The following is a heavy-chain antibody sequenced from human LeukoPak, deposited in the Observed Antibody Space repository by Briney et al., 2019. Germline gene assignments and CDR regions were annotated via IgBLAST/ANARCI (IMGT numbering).Heavy chain of an antibody. D-gene: IGHD4-11*01. CDR1: GFTVSSNY. J-gene: IGHJ6*03. V-gene: IGHV3-66*01. Sequence: PGGSLRLSCAASGFTVSSNYMSWVRQAPGKGLEWVSIIYSGGSTYYADSVKGRFTISRDNSKNTLYLQMNSPRAEDTAVYYCARDRTGQQLISRKEYYYTDVWGKGTTVTISS. CDR3: ARDRTGQQLISRKEYYYTDV. CDR2: IYSGGST.